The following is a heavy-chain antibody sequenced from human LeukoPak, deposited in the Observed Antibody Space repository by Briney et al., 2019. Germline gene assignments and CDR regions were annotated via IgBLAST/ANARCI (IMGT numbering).Heavy chain of an antibody. CDR1: GGSVNSGNYY. CDR2: IYYSGST. Sequence: PSETLSLTCTVSGGSVNSGNYYWSWIRQPPGKGLEWIGYIYYSGSTNYDPSLKSRVTISVDTSKNQFSLKLSSVTAADSAVYYCARDRSPEHYYDSSHWDYYYGMDVWGQGTTVTVSS. J-gene: IGHJ6*02. CDR3: ARDRSPEHYYDSSHWDYYYGMDV. V-gene: IGHV4-61*01. D-gene: IGHD3-22*01.